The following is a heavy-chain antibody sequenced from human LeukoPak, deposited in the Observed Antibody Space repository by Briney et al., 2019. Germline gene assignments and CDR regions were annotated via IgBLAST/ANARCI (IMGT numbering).Heavy chain of an antibody. CDR1: GGSISADGSF. CDR3: ARALYLYASRTGFRCLGVDP. J-gene: IGHJ5*02. D-gene: IGHD2-8*01. V-gene: IGHV4-30-4*01. Sequence: PSQTLSLTCTVSGGSISADGSFWTWIRQPPGKGLECIGYISYIGRPFYNPSLKGRLTISVDPSKNLFSLNLSSVTAADTAVYYCARALYLYASRTGFRCLGVDPWGQGTLVTVSS. CDR2: ISYIGRP.